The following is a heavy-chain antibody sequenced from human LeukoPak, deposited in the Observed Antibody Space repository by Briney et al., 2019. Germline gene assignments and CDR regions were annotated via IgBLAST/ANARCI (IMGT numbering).Heavy chain of an antibody. CDR3: ASELRYFDWSPGGYFDY. D-gene: IGHD3-9*01. Sequence: SETLSLTCTVSGGSISSSSYYWGWIRQPPGKGLEWIGSIYYSGSTYYNPSLKSRVTISVDTSKNQFSLKLSSVTAADTAVYYCASELRYFDWSPGGYFDYWGQGTLVTVSS. CDR1: GGSISSSSYY. J-gene: IGHJ4*02. V-gene: IGHV4-39*01. CDR2: IYYSGST.